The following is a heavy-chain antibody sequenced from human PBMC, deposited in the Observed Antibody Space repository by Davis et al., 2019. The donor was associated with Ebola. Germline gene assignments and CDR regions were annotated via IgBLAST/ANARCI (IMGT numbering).Heavy chain of an antibody. Sequence: MPSETLSLTCSVSGGSITGSSYFWGWIRQPPGKGLEWIGSLYNRETTYYNPSLKSRVTIDVDTSNNQLSLRLTSVTAADTAVYYCASQHYYSYDMDVWGKGTTVTVSS. V-gene: IGHV4-39*01. J-gene: IGHJ6*04. CDR3: ASQHYYSYDMDV. CDR2: LYNRETT. CDR1: GGSITGSSYF.